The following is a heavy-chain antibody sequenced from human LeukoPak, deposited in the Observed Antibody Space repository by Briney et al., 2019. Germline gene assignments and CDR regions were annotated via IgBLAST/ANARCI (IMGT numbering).Heavy chain of an antibody. Sequence: GGSLRLPCAASGFSFSNYWFHWVRHAPGEGLVWVSRTNEHGTIINYADSVKGRFTISRDNAKNTLYLQMNSLRTEDSALYYCVVDLSGSADYWGQGTLVTVSS. J-gene: IGHJ4*02. D-gene: IGHD3-10*01. CDR3: VVDLSGSADY. V-gene: IGHV3-74*01. CDR1: GFSFSNYW. CDR2: TNEHGTII.